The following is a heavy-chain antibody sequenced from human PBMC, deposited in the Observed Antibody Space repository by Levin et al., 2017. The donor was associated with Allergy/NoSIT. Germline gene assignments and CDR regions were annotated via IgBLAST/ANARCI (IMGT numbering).Heavy chain of an antibody. CDR2: IYWDEDK. J-gene: IGHJ4*02. CDR3: AYAKHFPYYFDY. CDR1: GFSLTTSGVG. V-gene: IGHV2-5*02. Sequence: SGPTLVKPTQTLTLTCTFSGFSLTTSGVGVGWIRQPPGKALEWLAVIYWDEDKRHNPSMKTRLTITKDTSKHQVVLTVTNMDPVDTATYFCAYAKHFPYYFDYWGQGSLVTVSS.